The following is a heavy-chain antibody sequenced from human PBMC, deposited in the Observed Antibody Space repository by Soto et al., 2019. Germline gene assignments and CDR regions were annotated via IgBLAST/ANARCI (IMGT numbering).Heavy chain of an antibody. CDR1: GFTFSSYA. CDR2: ISGSGGRT. V-gene: IGHV3-23*01. Sequence: GESLKISCAASGFTFSSYAMSWVRQAPGKGLEWDSAISGSGGRTYYADSVKGRFTISRDNSKNTLYLQMNSLRAEDTAVYYCAKGMVPPQWLVPFDYWGQGTLVTVSS. J-gene: IGHJ4*02. D-gene: IGHD6-19*01. CDR3: AKGMVPPQWLVPFDY.